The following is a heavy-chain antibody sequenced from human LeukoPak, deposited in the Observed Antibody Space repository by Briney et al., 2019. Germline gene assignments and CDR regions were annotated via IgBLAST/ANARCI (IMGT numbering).Heavy chain of an antibody. CDR3: ARGSVGSDYFDY. D-gene: IGHD2-15*01. CDR2: IYYSGGT. J-gene: IGHJ4*02. CDR1: GGSISSFY. V-gene: IGHV4-59*01. Sequence: PSETLSLTCTVSGGSISSFYWSWIRQPPGKGLEWIGYIYYSGGTNYNPSLKSRVTISVDTSKNQFSLKLSSVTAADTAVYYCARGSVGSDYFDYWGQGTLVTVSS.